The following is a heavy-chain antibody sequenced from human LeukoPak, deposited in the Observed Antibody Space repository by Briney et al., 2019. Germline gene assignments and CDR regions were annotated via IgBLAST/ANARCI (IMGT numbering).Heavy chain of an antibody. CDR1: GVSISSSSYY. CDR2: IYYSGST. Sequence: SETLSLTCTVSGVSISSSSYYWGGVRQPPGKGLEWIGSIYYSGSTYYHQSLKSRVTISVDTSKNQFSLKLSSVTAADTAVYYCARVTIFGVVIMGDRFDYWGQGTLVTVSS. CDR3: ARVTIFGVVIMGDRFDY. J-gene: IGHJ4*02. D-gene: IGHD3-3*01. V-gene: IGHV4-39*07.